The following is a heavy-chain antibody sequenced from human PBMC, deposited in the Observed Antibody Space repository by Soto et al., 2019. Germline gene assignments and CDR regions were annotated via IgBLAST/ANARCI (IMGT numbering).Heavy chain of an antibody. J-gene: IGHJ6*02. Sequence: EVQLVESGGGLVKPGGSLRLSCAASGFTFSSYSMNWVRQAPGKGLEWVSSISSSSSYIYYADSVKGRFTISRDNAKNSLYLQMNSLRAEDTAVYYCASANSKYYYYYGMDVWGQGTTVTVSS. D-gene: IGHD3-22*01. CDR2: ISSSSSYI. CDR3: ASANSKYYYYYGMDV. CDR1: GFTFSSYS. V-gene: IGHV3-21*01.